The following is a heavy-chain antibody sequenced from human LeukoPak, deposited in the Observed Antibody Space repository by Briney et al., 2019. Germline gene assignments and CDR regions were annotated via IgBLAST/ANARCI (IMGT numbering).Heavy chain of an antibody. CDR1: GGSISSSGYY. V-gene: IGHV4-39*07. Sequence: PSETLSLTCTVSGGSISSSGYYWGWIRQPPGKGLEWIGSIYYSGSTYYNPSLKSRVTISVDTSKNQFSLKLSSVTAADTAVYYCARTVAGLFDYWGQGTLVTVSS. CDR2: IYYSGST. J-gene: IGHJ4*02. D-gene: IGHD6-19*01. CDR3: ARTVAGLFDY.